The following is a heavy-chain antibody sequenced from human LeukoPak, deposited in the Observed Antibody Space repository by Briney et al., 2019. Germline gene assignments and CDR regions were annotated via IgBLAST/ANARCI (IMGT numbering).Heavy chain of an antibody. CDR1: GFTFSSYW. D-gene: IGHD5-24*01. V-gene: IGHV3-7*04. J-gene: IGHJ4*02. CDR2: IKQDGGEK. Sequence: GGSLRLSCAASGFTFSSYWMSWVRQAPGKGLEWVANIKQDGGEKYYVDSVKGRYTISRDNAKNSLYLQMNSLRPEDTAVYYCAGRGDGNLYYFDHWGQGTLVTASS. CDR3: AGRGDGNLYYFDH.